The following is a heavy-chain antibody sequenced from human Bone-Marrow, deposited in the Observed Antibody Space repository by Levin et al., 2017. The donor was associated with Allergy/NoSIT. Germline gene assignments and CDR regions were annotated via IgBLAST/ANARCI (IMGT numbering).Heavy chain of an antibody. CDR2: IYSGGST. CDR3: AGSSGWYEYYFDY. D-gene: IGHD6-19*01. Sequence: GGSLRLSCAASGFTVSSNYMSWVRQAPGKGLEWVSVIYSGGSTYYADSVKGRFTISRDNSKNTLYLQMNSLRAEDTAVYYCAGSSGWYEYYFDYWGQGTLVTVSS. V-gene: IGHV3-66*01. CDR1: GFTVSSNY. J-gene: IGHJ4*02.